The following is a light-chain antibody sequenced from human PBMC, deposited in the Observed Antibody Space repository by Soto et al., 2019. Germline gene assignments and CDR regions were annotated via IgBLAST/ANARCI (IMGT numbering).Light chain of an antibody. CDR3: QQYNNWLMLS. Sequence: EIVMTQSPAILSVSQGERAPLSCRASQSVSRNLAWYQQKPGQTPRLLIYGASTRATGIPARFSGSGSGTEFTITISSLQSEDFAIYYCQQYNNWLMLSFGGGTKVEIK. V-gene: IGKV3-15*01. J-gene: IGKJ4*01. CDR1: QSVSRN. CDR2: GAS.